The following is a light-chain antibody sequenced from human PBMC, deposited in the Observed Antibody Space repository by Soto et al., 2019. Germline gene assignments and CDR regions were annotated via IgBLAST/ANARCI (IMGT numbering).Light chain of an antibody. Sequence: EIVLTQSPGTLSLSPGERATLSCRASQSVSGSYLAWYQQKPGQAPRLLIYGASSRATGFPDRFSGSGSGTDFTLTISRLEPEDFAGYYCHQYGISPYTFGLGTNLEIK. J-gene: IGKJ2*01. CDR1: QSVSGSY. CDR3: HQYGISPYT. V-gene: IGKV3-20*01. CDR2: GAS.